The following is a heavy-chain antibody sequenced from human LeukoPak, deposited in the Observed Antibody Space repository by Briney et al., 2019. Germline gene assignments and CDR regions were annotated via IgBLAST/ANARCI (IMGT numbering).Heavy chain of an antibody. V-gene: IGHV1-24*01. D-gene: IGHD3-3*01. CDR3: ARDIESGSEIGDWFDP. CDR2: FDPEDGET. CDR1: GYTLTELS. Sequence: GASVKVSCKVSGYTLTELSMYWVRQAPGKGLEWMGGFDPEDGETIYAQKFQGRVTMTEDTSTDTAYMELSSLRSEDTAVYYCARDIESGSEIGDWFDPWGQGILVTVSS. J-gene: IGHJ5*02.